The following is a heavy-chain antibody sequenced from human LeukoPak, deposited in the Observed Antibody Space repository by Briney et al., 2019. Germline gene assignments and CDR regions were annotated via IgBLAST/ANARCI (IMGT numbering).Heavy chain of an antibody. CDR3: AVLWFGELLSPFDY. CDR2: INPNSGGT. J-gene: IGHJ4*02. D-gene: IGHD3-10*01. V-gene: IGHV1-2*02. Sequence: ASVKVSCKASGYTFTGYYMHWVRQAPGQGLEWMGWINPNSGGTNYAQKFQGRVTMTRDTSISTAYMELSGLRSDDTDVYYCAVLWFGELLSPFDYWGQGTLVTVSS. CDR1: GYTFTGYY.